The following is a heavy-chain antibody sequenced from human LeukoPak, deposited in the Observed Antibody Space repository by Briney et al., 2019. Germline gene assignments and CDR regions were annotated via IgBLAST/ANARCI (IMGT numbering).Heavy chain of an antibody. D-gene: IGHD6-19*01. CDR2: INAGNGNT. V-gene: IGHV1-3*01. J-gene: IGHJ3*02. CDR1: GYTFTSYA. Sequence: ASVKVSCKASGYTFTSYAMHWVRQAPGQRLEWMGWINAGNGNTKYSQKFQGRVTITRDTSASTAYMELSSLRSEDTAVYYCARDLSIAVAGTPDAFDIWGQGTMVTVSS. CDR3: ARDLSIAVAGTPDAFDI.